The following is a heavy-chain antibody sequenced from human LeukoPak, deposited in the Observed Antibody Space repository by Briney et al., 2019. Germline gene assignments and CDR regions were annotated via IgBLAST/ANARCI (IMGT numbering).Heavy chain of an antibody. CDR1: GFAFSSYI. J-gene: IGHJ4*02. Sequence: GGSLRLSCATSGFAFSSYIMSWVRQAPGKGLEWVSYISSSGSTIYYAASVKGRFIISRDNARKSVSLQMNSLRDEDTAVYYCARTTVFDYWGQGTLVTVSS. CDR2: ISSSGSTI. D-gene: IGHD1-14*01. V-gene: IGHV3-48*02. CDR3: ARTTVFDY.